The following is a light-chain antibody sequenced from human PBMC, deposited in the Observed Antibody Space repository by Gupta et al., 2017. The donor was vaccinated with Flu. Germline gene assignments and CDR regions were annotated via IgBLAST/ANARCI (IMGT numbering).Light chain of an antibody. J-gene: IGKJ1*01. CDR1: QSISNY. V-gene: IGKV1-39*01. CDR3: QQSDTALWT. Sequence: DIQMTQSPSSLCASVGDRVTITCRASQSISNYLNWYQHKPGKAPKLLIYAASSLQSGVPSRFSGSGSGTDFTLTISSLQPEDFASYYCQQSDTALWTFGQGTKVEIK. CDR2: AAS.